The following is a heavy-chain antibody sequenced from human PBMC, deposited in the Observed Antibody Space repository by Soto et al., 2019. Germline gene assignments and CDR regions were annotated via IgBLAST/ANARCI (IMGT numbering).Heavy chain of an antibody. Sequence: QVQLQESGPGLVKPSETLSLTCTVSGGSISSINNHFSNHYCSWIRLSPGKGLEWIGYISKIGFTRYTPSLRSRGSISVDTSKNQFSLKLPSVTAADTAVYYCTTQGFGGLHGLVDVWGQGTTVTVSS. CDR3: TTQGFGGLHGLVDV. CDR1: GGSISSINNHFSNHY. J-gene: IGHJ6*02. D-gene: IGHD3-10*01. CDR2: ISKIGFT. V-gene: IGHV4-61*01.